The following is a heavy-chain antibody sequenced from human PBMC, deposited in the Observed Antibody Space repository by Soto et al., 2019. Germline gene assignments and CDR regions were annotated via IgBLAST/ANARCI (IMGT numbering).Heavy chain of an antibody. V-gene: IGHV4-61*08. Sequence: SETLSLTCTVSGGSISSGGYYWSWIRQHPGKGLEWIGHISYSGSTYYNPSLKSRVTISVDTSKNQFSLKLSSVTAADTAVYYCARGYCSGGNCYYFDYWGQGTLVTVSS. CDR2: ISYSGST. CDR1: GGSISSGGYY. J-gene: IGHJ4*02. CDR3: ARGYCSGGNCYYFDY. D-gene: IGHD2-15*01.